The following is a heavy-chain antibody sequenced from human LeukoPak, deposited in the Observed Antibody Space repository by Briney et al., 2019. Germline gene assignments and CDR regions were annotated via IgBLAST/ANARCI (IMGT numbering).Heavy chain of an antibody. CDR1: GFTFNRNW. V-gene: IGHV3-7*01. J-gene: IGHJ4*02. Sequence: GGSLRLSCAASGFTFNRNWMSWVRQAPGKGLEWVANIKQDGSEKYYVDSVKGRFTISRDNAKNSLYLQMNSLRAEDTAVYYCAKDLDDILTGYYASGQNFDYWGQGTLVTVSS. CDR3: AKDLDDILTGYYASGQNFDY. CDR2: IKQDGSEK. D-gene: IGHD3-9*01.